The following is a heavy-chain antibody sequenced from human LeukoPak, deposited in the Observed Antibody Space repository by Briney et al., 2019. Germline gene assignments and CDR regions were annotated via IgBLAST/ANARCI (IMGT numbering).Heavy chain of an antibody. Sequence: GASVKVSCKASGGTFSSYAISWVRQAPGQGLEWMGGIIPIFGTANYAQKFRGRVTITADESTSTAYMELSSLRSEDTAVYYCAGGPPEMATTHWGQGTLVTVSS. CDR2: IIPIFGTA. D-gene: IGHD5-24*01. CDR1: GGTFSSYA. J-gene: IGHJ4*02. CDR3: AGGPPEMATTH. V-gene: IGHV1-69*13.